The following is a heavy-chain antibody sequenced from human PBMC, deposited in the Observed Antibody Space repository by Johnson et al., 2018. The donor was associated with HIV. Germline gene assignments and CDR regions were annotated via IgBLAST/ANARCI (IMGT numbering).Heavy chain of an antibody. V-gene: IGHV3-11*04. CDR1: GFTFSDYY. J-gene: IGHJ3*02. CDR3: AKTYSGSNRDAFDI. Sequence: QVQLVESGGGLVKPGGSLRLSCAASGFTFSDYYMTWIRQAPGKGLEWLSFISSSGDIIRYADSVKGRFTISRDNAKNSLILQMNSLRDEDTAVYYCAKTYSGSNRDAFDIWGQGTMVTVSP. CDR2: ISSSGDII. D-gene: IGHD1-26*01.